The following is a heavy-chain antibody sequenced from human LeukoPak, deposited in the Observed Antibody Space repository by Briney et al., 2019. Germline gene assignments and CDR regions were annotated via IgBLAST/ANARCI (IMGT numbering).Heavy chain of an antibody. CDR2: INQDGTEK. V-gene: IGHV3-7*01. Sequence: PGGSPRLSCAASEFSFSNYWMNWFRQAPGKGLEWVANINQDGTEKYYVDSVKGRLTISRDNAKNSLYLQMNSLRVEDTAVYYCAKVAKYYYGSETYYFFEHWGQGTPVTASS. D-gene: IGHD3-10*01. CDR1: EFSFSNYW. J-gene: IGHJ4*02. CDR3: AKVAKYYYGSETYYFFEH.